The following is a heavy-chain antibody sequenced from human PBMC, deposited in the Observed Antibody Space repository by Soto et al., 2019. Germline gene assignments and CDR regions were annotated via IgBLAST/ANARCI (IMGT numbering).Heavy chain of an antibody. CDR3: GTWVDYGDLEGFDF. D-gene: IGHD4-17*01. CDR2: VDPNGGGS. J-gene: IGHJ4*02. Sequence: ASVKVSCKTSGYSFTDYKLHWVRQAPGQGLEWMGWVDPNGGGSNSAQKFQGSVTMTWDTSITTAYLDLTRLTTNDTATYFCGTWVDYGDLEGFDFWGQGTLVNVS. CDR1: GYSFTDYK. V-gene: IGHV1-2*04.